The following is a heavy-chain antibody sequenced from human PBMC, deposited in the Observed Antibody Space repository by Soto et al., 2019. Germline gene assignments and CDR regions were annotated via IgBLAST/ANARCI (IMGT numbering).Heavy chain of an antibody. CDR2: ISSSSSTI. CDR3: ASIPVYSSGWYFDH. D-gene: IGHD6-19*01. Sequence: GGSLRLSCAASGFTFSSYSMNWVRQAPGKGLEWVSYISSSSSTIYYADSVKGRFTISRDNAKNSLYLQMNSLRDEDTAVYYCASIPVYSSGWYFDHWGQGTLVTVSS. J-gene: IGHJ4*02. CDR1: GFTFSSYS. V-gene: IGHV3-48*02.